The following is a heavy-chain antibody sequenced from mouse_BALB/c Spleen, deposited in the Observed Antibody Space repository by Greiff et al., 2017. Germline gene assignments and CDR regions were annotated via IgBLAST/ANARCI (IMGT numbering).Heavy chain of an antibody. J-gene: IGHJ1*01. CDR2: IYPGSGST. Sequence: LQQPGSELVRPGASVKLSCKASGYTFTSYWMHWVKQRPGQGLECIGNIYPGSGSTNYDEKFKSKGTLTVDTSSSTAYMHLSSLTSADTAVYYCTRGATVVGRYFDDWGAGTTVTVSS. CDR3: TRGATVVGRYFDD. CDR1: GYTFTSYW. D-gene: IGHD1-1*01. V-gene: IGHV1S22*01.